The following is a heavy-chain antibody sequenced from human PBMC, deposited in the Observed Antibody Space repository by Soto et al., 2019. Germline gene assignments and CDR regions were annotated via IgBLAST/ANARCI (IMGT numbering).Heavy chain of an antibody. CDR1: GGSISSGDYY. CDR3: ASIVSSAHGEFSD. D-gene: IGHD3-10*01. J-gene: IGHJ4*02. Sequence: QVQLQESGPGLVTPSQTLSLTCTVSGGSISSGDYYWSWIRQHPGKGLEWIGYIYYSGSTYYNPSLKSRVTISVDTSKNQFSLKLSSVTAADTAVYYCASIVSSAHGEFSDWGQGTLVTVSS. V-gene: IGHV4-31*03. CDR2: IYYSGST.